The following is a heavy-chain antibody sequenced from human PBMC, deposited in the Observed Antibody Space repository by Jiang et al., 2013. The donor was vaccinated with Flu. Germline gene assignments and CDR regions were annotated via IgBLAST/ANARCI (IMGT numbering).Heavy chain of an antibody. J-gene: IGHJ3*02. V-gene: IGHV1-69*06. CDR3: ARASRGIEWELTGAFDI. CDR1: GGTFSSYA. D-gene: IGHD1-26*01. Sequence: SGAEVKKPGSSVKVSCKASGGTFSSYAISWVRQAPGQGLEWMGGIIPIFGTANYAQKFQGRVTITADKSTSTAYMELSSLRSEDTAVYYCARASRGIEWELTGAFDIWGQGTMVTVSS. CDR2: IIPIFGTA.